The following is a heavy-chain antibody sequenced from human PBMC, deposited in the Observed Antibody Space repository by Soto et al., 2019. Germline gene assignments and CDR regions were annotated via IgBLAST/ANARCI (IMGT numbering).Heavy chain of an antibody. J-gene: IGHJ4*02. D-gene: IGHD3-3*01. Sequence: QVQLQESGPALVKPSETLSLTCTVSGRSVSSGSYYWSWIRKPPGKGLEWIGYIYYSGSTKYNPSRNSRVTITVDTSRNQSAPQLSSVTAEDTAVFHCPRVVGGVTFFDYWGQGTLVTVSS. CDR2: IYYSGST. CDR3: PRVVGGVTFFDY. V-gene: IGHV4-61*01. CDR1: GRSVSSGSYY.